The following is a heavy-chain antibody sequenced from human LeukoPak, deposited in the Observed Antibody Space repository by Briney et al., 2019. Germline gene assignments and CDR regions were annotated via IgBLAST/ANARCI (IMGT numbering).Heavy chain of an antibody. CDR2: IYSGGST. CDR1: GFTVTSHY. J-gene: IGHJ4*02. D-gene: IGHD6-13*01. CDR3: ARVNSSSWYYFDY. V-gene: IGHV3-53*01. Sequence: PGGSLRLSCAASGFTVTSHYMSWVRQAPGKGLEWVSVIYSGGSTYYADSVKGRFTISRDNSKNTLYLQMNSLRVEDTAVYYCARVNSSSWYYFDYWGQGTLVTVSS.